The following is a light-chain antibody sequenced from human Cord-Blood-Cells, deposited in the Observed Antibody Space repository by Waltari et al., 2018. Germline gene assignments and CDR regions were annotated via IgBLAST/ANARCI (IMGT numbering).Light chain of an antibody. CDR3: SSYAGSNSYV. V-gene: IGLV2-8*01. Sequence: QSALTQPPPASGSPGPSVTISCTGTSSDVGGYNYVPWYQQHPGKAPKLMMYEVSKRPSGVPDRFSGSKSGNTASLTVSGLQAEDEADYYCSSYAGSNSYVFGTGTKVTVL. CDR2: EVS. J-gene: IGLJ1*01. CDR1: SSDVGGYNY.